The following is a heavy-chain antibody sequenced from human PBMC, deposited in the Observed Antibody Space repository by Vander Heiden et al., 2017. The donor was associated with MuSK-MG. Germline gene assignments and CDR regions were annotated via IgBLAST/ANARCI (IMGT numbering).Heavy chain of an antibody. CDR2: ISAYNGNT. CDR1: GYTFTSYG. CDR3: ARRWAYYDSSGYSESFDY. J-gene: IGHJ4*02. V-gene: IGHV1-18*01. Sequence: QVQLVQSGAEVKKPGASVKVSCKASGYTFTSYGISWVRQAPGQGLEWMGWISAYNGNTNYAQKLQGRVTMTTDTSTSTAYMELRSLRSDDTAVYYCARRWAYYDSSGYSESFDYWGQGPLVTVSS. D-gene: IGHD3-22*01.